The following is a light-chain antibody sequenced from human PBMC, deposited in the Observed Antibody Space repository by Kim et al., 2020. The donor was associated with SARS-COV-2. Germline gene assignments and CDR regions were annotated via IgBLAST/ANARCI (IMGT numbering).Light chain of an antibody. Sequence: GDRVTITCRASQSISSWLAWYQQKPGKAPKLLIYDASSLESGVPSRFSGSGSGTEFTLTISSLQPDDFATYYCQQYNSSPFTFGPGTKVDIK. CDR2: DAS. V-gene: IGKV1-5*01. CDR3: QQYNSSPFT. CDR1: QSISSW. J-gene: IGKJ3*01.